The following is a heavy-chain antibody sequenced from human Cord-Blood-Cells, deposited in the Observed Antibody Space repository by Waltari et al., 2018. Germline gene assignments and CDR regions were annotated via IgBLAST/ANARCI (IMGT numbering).Heavy chain of an antibody. CDR1: GGSTSSYY. Sequence: QVQLQESGPGLVKPSETLSLTCTVSGGSTSSYYWSWIRQPPGKGLEWIGYIYYSGSTNHNPAPKSRVTISVDTSKNQFSLKLSSVTAADTAVYYCARGRYDYYGSGSYRGFDYWGQGTLVTVSS. CDR2: IYYSGST. D-gene: IGHD3-10*01. CDR3: ARGRYDYYGSGSYRGFDY. J-gene: IGHJ4*02. V-gene: IGHV4-59*01.